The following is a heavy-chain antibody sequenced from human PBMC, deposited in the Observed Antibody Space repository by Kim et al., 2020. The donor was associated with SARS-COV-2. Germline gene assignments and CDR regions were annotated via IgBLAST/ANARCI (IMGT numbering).Heavy chain of an antibody. J-gene: IGHJ6*02. V-gene: IGHV3-30*01. CDR3: AREIVSYYGMDV. CDR2: K. D-gene: IGHD1-26*01. Sequence: KYYADSVKGRCTISRDNSKNTLYLQMNSLRAEDTAVYYCAREIVSYYGMDVWGQGTTVTVSS.